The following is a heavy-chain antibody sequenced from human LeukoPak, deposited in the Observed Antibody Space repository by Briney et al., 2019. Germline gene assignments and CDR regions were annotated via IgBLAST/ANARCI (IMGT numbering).Heavy chain of an antibody. J-gene: IGHJ4*02. D-gene: IGHD3-3*01. V-gene: IGHV3-66*02. CDR3: ARGTIFGVVIHY. CDR2: IYSGGST. CDR1: GFTVSSNY. Sequence: GGSLRLSCAASGFTVSSNYMSWVRQAPGKGREWGSVIYSGGSTYYADSVKGRFPISRDNSKNTLYLQMNSLRAEDTAVYYCARGTIFGVVIHYWGQGALVTVSS.